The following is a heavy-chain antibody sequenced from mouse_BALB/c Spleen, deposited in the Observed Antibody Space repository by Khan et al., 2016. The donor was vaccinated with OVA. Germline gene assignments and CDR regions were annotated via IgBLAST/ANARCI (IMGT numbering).Heavy chain of an antibody. D-gene: IGHD4-1*01. CDR2: INPYNGGT. CDR1: GYIFTNYV. J-gene: IGHJ2*01. CDR3: ARGNWQSYYFDY. V-gene: IGHV1S136*01. Sequence: VQLKQSGPELVKPGASVKMSCKASGYIFTNYVLHWVKQKPGQGLEWIGYINPYNGGTKYNEKFKGKATLAPDKSSITAYMELSSLTSEDSAVYFCARGNWQSYYFDYWGQGTTLTLSS.